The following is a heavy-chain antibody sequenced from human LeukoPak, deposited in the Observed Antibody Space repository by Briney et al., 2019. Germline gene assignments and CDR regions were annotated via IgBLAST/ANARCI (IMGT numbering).Heavy chain of an antibody. CDR3: ATVYTGCSAGSCHGPFDY. D-gene: IGHD2-15*01. CDR2: VDPEDGET. Sequence: GASVKVSCKAFGYSFTGYHLHWVQQAPGKGLEWMGRVDPEDGETIYAEKFQGRVTITADTSTDTAYMELSSLRSEDTAVYYCATVYTGCSAGSCHGPFDYWGQGTLVTVSS. CDR1: GYSFTGYH. V-gene: IGHV1-69-2*01. J-gene: IGHJ4*02.